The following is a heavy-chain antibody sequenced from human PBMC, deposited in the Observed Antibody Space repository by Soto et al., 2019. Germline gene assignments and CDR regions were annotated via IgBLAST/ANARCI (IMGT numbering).Heavy chain of an antibody. V-gene: IGHV4-34*01. Sequence: SETLSLTCAVYGGSFSGYYWSWIRQPPGKGLEWIGEINHSGSTNYNPSLKSRVTISVDTSKNQFSLKLSSVTAADTAVYYCARGPPTPIVVVPAATDYWGQGTLVTVSS. CDR1: GGSFSGYY. J-gene: IGHJ4*02. D-gene: IGHD2-2*01. CDR2: INHSGST. CDR3: ARGPPTPIVVVPAATDY.